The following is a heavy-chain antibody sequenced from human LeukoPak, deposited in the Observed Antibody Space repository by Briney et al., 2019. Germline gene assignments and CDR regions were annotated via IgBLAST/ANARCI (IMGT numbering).Heavy chain of an antibody. CDR3: VRSTMGVRRTNDY. V-gene: IGHV1-8*01. J-gene: IGHJ4*02. CDR2: MNPDSANT. CDR1: GYSFTSYD. D-gene: IGHD3-10*01. Sequence: ASVKVSCKASGYSFTSYDINWVRQATGQGLEWMGWMNPDSANTGYAQKFQGRVTMTRDTSISTAYMELSSLRSDDTAVYYCVRSTMGVRRTNDYWGQGTLVTASS.